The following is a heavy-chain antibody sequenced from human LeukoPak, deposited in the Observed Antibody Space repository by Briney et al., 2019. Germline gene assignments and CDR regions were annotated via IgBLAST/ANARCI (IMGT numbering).Heavy chain of an antibody. V-gene: IGHV3-30*02. CDR3: AKDRRAFHDY. CDR2: IRYDGSNK. J-gene: IGHJ4*02. Sequence: PGGSLRLSCAASGFTFSSYGMHWARQAPGKGLEWVAFIRYDGSNKYYADSVKGRFTISRDNSKNTLYLQMNSLRAEDTAGYYCAKDRRAFHDYWGQGTLVTVSS. D-gene: IGHD2/OR15-2a*01. CDR1: GFTFSSYG.